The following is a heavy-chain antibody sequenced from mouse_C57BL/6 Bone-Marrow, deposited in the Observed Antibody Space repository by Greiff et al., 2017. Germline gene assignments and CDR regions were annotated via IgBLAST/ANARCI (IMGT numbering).Heavy chain of an antibody. V-gene: IGHV1-9*01. Sequence: QVQLQQSGAELMKPGASVKLSCKATGYTFTGYWIEWVKQRPGHGLEWIGEILPGSGSTNYNEKFKGKATFTADTSSNTAYMQLSSLTTEDSAIYYCARQLEDYYYGLFYAMDYWGQGTSVTVSS. CDR2: ILPGSGST. CDR1: GYTFTGYW. D-gene: IGHD1-1*01. J-gene: IGHJ4*01. CDR3: ARQLEDYYYGLFYAMDY.